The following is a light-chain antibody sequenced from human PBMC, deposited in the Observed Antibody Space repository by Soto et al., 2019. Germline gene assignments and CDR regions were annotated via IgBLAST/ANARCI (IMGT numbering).Light chain of an antibody. CDR2: EVT. V-gene: IGLV2-14*01. Sequence: QSVLTQPASVSGSPGQSITISCPGTSSDVGGSNDVSWYQQHPGEAPKLIISEVTIRPSGVSNRFSGSKSGNTASLTISGLQAEDEANYYCSSYAGSSNVFGTGTKVNVL. CDR3: SSYAGSSNV. J-gene: IGLJ1*01. CDR1: SSDVGGSND.